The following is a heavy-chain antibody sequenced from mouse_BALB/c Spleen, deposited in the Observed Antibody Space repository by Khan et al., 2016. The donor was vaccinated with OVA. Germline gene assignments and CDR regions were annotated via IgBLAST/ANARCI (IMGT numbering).Heavy chain of an antibody. CDR3: GRGGGGDRFAY. CDR2: VSTNYGDA. CDR1: GYTFTDFP. V-gene: IGHV1S137*01. J-gene: IGHJ3*01. Sequence: VQLQESGAELVRPGVSLKISCKGSGYTFTDFPMHWVKQSHAKNLEWIGVVSTNYGDATYNQKFTGKATMTVDKSSSTAYMELARLTSEDSAIXYRGRGGGGDRFAYWGQGTLVTVSA.